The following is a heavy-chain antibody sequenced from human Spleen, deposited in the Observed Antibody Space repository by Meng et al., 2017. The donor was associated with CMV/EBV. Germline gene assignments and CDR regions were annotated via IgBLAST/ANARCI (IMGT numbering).Heavy chain of an antibody. CDR3: AHRGYYYDSSGYYDY. Sequence: QITLKESGPTLVKPTXPLTLTCPFSGFSLSTSGVGVGWIRQPPGKALEWLALIYWDDDKRYSPSLKSRLTITKDTSKNQVVLTMTNMDPVDTATYYCAHRGYYYDSSGYYDYWGQGTLVTVSS. CDR1: GFSLSTSGVG. V-gene: IGHV2-5*02. D-gene: IGHD3-22*01. CDR2: IYWDDDK. J-gene: IGHJ4*02.